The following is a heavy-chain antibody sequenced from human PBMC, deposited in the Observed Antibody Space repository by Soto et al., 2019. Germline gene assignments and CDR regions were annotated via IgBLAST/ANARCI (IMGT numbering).Heavy chain of an antibody. CDR3: ARAATGWGNAFEI. D-gene: IGHD2-15*01. Sequence: SETLSLTCILSGGSISSADYYWSWVRQPPGKGLEWIGYIYYSGSTYYNPSLKSRLTISVDTSKNQFSLKLSSVTAADTAVYYCARAATGWGNAFEIWGQGTMVTVSS. CDR2: IYYSGST. V-gene: IGHV4-30-4*01. J-gene: IGHJ3*02. CDR1: GGSISSADYY.